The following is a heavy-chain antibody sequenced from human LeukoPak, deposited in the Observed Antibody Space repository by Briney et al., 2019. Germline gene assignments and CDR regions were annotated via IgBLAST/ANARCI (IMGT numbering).Heavy chain of an antibody. CDR3: AKERLLWFGELGGAFDI. V-gene: IGHV3-23*01. D-gene: IGHD3-10*01. CDR1: GFTFSRYA. Sequence: GGSLRLSCAASGFTFSRYAMNWVRQAPGKGLEWVSGISGGGSTYYAASVKGRFTISRDNSKSTLYLQMNSLRAEDTAVYYCAKERLLWFGELGGAFDIWGQGTMVTESS. J-gene: IGHJ3*02. CDR2: ISGGGST.